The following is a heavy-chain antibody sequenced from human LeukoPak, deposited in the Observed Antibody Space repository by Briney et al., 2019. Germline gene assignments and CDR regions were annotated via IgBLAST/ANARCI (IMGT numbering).Heavy chain of an antibody. Sequence: PSETLSLTCTVSGHSISSYYWSCIRQPPGKGLVCIGYIYYSGSTNYNPSLKSRVTISVDTSKNQFSLKLSSVTAADTAVYYCARSNYYDSNGYFGAFDIWGQGTMVTVSS. CDR2: IYYSGST. V-gene: IGHV4-59*13. CDR1: GHSISSYY. J-gene: IGHJ3*02. CDR3: ARSNYYDSNGYFGAFDI. D-gene: IGHD3-22*01.